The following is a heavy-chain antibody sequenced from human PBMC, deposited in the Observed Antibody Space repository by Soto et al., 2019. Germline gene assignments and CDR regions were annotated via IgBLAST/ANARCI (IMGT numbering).Heavy chain of an antibody. Sequence: QVQLVQSGAEVKRPGSSVKVSCKASGGAFNNYAIYWVRQAPGQGLEWLGTIVPVFPSVYYAPRFQGRLTITADGSTDTVYLMLTSLKSEDTAVYYCAREMPATAAAYFYYVLNVWGQGPSVTFSS. CDR1: GGAFNNYA. J-gene: IGHJ6*02. D-gene: IGHD6-13*01. CDR3: AREMPATAAAYFYYVLNV. V-gene: IGHV1-69*18. CDR2: IVPVFPSV.